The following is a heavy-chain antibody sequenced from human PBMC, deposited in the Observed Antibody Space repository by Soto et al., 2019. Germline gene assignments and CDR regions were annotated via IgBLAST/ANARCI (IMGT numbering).Heavy chain of an antibody. CDR3: ARVGTSESFFDY. CDR1: GFTVSDNR. D-gene: IGHD7-27*01. V-gene: IGHV3-53*02. CDR2: LYFYGSA. Sequence: EVQLVETGGGLIQPGGSLRLSCVVSGFTVSDNRMTWVRQAPGQGLEWGADLYFYGSANYADSVRGRFTISKDDSKNTLYLQMNNVRAEDTAVYYCARVGTSESFFDYWGQGTLVTVST. J-gene: IGHJ4*02.